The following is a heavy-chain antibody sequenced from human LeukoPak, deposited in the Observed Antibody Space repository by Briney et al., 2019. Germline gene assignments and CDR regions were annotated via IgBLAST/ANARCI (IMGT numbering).Heavy chain of an antibody. CDR3: AKGGTNDMATSF. CDR2: IRYDGSNA. V-gene: IGHV3-30*02. J-gene: IGHJ4*02. D-gene: IGHD5-24*01. CDR1: GFTFSGYA. Sequence: PGGSLRLSCAASGFTFSGYAMNRVRQAPGKGLEWVAFIRYDGSNAYYADSVKGRFTISRDNSKNTLYLQINSLRVEDTAVYYCAKGGTNDMATSFWGLGTLVTVSS.